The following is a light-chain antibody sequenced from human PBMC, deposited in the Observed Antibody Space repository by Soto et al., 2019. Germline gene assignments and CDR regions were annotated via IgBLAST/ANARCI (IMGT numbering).Light chain of an antibody. CDR2: GAS. CDR1: QSVSSY. Sequence: EIVLTQSPATLSLSPGERATLSCGASQSVSSYLACYQQKPGQAPRLLIYGASTRATGIPARFSGSGSGTEFTLTISSLQPDDFATYYCQQYNSYWTFGQGTKV. V-gene: IGKV3-15*01. CDR3: QQYNSYWT. J-gene: IGKJ1*01.